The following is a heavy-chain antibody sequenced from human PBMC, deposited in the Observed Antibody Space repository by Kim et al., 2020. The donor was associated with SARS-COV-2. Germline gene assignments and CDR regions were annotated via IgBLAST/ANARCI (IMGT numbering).Heavy chain of an antibody. V-gene: IGHV3-9*01. CDR1: GFTFGDHT. CDR3: ARGLTCTGTYSDGFD. CDR2: TSGNGINI. D-gene: IGHD2-8*02. J-gene: IGHJ3*02. Sequence: GGSLRLSCAASGFTFGDHTMHWVRQVPGKGLEWVSATSGNGINICYAASLMDRFTISRHNARNSLFLGMNSLRADDTAFYYCARGLTCTGTYSDGFD.